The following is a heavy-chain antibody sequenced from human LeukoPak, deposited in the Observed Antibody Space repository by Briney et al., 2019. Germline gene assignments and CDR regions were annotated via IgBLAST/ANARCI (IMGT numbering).Heavy chain of an antibody. D-gene: IGHD6-13*01. CDR3: ARGWGSSSWYYYYYYMDV. J-gene: IGHJ6*03. V-gene: IGHV1-8*01. CDR1: GYTFTSYD. Sequence: AASVKVSCKASGYTFTSYDINWVRQATGQGLEWMGWMNPNSGNTGYAQKFQGRVTMTRNTSISTAYMELSSLRSEDTAVYYCARGWGSSSWYYYYYYMDVWGKGTTVTVSS. CDR2: MNPNSGNT.